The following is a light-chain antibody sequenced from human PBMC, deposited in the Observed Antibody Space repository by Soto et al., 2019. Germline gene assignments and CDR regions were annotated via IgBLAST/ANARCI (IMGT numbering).Light chain of an antibody. CDR1: QSVNNDY. CDR3: QQYGTSPLT. Sequence: ETVLTQSPGTLSLSPGERATLSCRATQSVNNDYLAWYQQRPGLAPRLLIFGASGRATGIPDRFSGSGSGTNFTLTISRPEPEDFAIYYWQQYGTSPLTFGGGTKVDIK. J-gene: IGKJ4*01. V-gene: IGKV3-20*01. CDR2: GAS.